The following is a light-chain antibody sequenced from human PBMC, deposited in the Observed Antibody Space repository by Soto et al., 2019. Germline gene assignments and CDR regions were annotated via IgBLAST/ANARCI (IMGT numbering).Light chain of an antibody. CDR3: QQYNNGRT. CDR2: GAS. CDR1: QSVSSN. J-gene: IGKJ1*01. Sequence: EIVMTQSPATLSVSPGERATLSCRASQSVSSNLAWYQQKPGQAPRLLIYGASTRATGIPARFSGSGSGTEFTLTISSLQSEDFAVYYCQQYNNGRTFGQGTKVDNK. V-gene: IGKV3-15*01.